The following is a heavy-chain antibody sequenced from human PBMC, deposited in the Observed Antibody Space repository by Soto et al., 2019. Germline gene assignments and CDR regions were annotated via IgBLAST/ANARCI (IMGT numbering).Heavy chain of an antibody. Sequence: SGALSRTGPGSGGSVSSGGYYWGWVRQPPGKGLEWIGYIYYSGSTYYNPSLKSRVTISVDTSKNQFSLKLSSVTAADTAVYYCARELLWFGESSQFDPWGQGTLVTVSS. CDR1: GGSVSSGGYY. V-gene: IGHV4-30-4*01. D-gene: IGHD3-10*01. J-gene: IGHJ5*02. CDR2: IYYSGST. CDR3: ARELLWFGESSQFDP.